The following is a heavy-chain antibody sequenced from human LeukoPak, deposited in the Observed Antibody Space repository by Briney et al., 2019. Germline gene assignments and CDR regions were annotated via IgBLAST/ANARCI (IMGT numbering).Heavy chain of an antibody. J-gene: IGHJ3*02. D-gene: IGHD3-22*01. CDR3: ARPQNYYDSSGPSDAFDI. Sequence: SETLSLTCAVYGGSFSGYYWSWIRQPPGKGLEWIGEINHSGSTNYNPSLKSRVTISVDTSKNQFSLKLSSVTAADTAVYYCARPQNYYDSSGPSDAFDIWGQGTMVTVSS. V-gene: IGHV4-34*01. CDR1: GGSFSGYY. CDR2: INHSGST.